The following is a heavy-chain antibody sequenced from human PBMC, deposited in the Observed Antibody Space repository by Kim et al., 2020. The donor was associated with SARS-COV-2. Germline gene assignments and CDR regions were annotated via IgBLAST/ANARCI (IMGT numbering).Heavy chain of an antibody. CDR1: GFTFRNYG. CDR2: VWFDGSTE. D-gene: IGHD2-15*01. CDR3: AKDFRIFCSGGSCWGPFDY. J-gene: IGHJ4*02. V-gene: IGHV3-33*06. Sequence: GGSLRLSCVASGFTFRNYGMHWVRQAPGKGLEWVAVVWFDGSTEYYAESVKGRFTISRDNSEDTLYLQMNSLRAEDTAVYYCAKDFRIFCSGGSCWGPFDYWGQGTRVTVSS.